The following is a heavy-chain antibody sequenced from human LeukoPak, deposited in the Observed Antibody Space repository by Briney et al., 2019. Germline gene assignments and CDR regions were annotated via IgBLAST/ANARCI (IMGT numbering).Heavy chain of an antibody. CDR2: IYTSGST. V-gene: IGHV4-4*07. CDR1: GGSISSYY. D-gene: IGHD6-13*01. J-gene: IGHJ1*01. CDR3: AVAAAGTSFKGGTTEYFQH. Sequence: SETLSLTCTVSGGSISSYYWSWIRQPAGKGLEWIGRIYTSGSTNYNPSLKSRVTISVDTSKNQFSLKLSSVTAADTAVYYCAVAAAGTSFKGGTTEYFQHWGQGTLVTVSS.